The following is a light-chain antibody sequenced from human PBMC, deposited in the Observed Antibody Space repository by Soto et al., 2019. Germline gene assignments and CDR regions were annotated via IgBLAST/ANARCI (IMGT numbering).Light chain of an antibody. Sequence: QSALTQPASVSGSLGQSITISCTGTSSDIGGYNYVSWYQQHPGKAPKLIIYEASYRPSGVSNRFSASKSGNSASLTISGLQAEDEADYYCNSFASSNSLVFGGGTKLTVL. CDR1: SSDIGGYNY. J-gene: IGLJ2*01. CDR3: NSFASSNSLV. V-gene: IGLV2-14*01. CDR2: EAS.